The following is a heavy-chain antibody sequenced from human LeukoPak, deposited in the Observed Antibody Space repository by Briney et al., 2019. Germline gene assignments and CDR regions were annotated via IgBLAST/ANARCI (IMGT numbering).Heavy chain of an antibody. J-gene: IGHJ3*02. Sequence: PGGSLRLSCAASGFTFRSYLMNWVRQAPGKGLEWVSVISSSTSYIYYADSVKGRFTISRDNAKNSVYLQMNSLRAEDTAVYYCARDSNERGSDAFDIWGQGTKVTVSS. CDR3: ARDSNERGSDAFDI. CDR1: GFTFRSYL. V-gene: IGHV3-21*01. D-gene: IGHD3-10*01. CDR2: ISSSTSYI.